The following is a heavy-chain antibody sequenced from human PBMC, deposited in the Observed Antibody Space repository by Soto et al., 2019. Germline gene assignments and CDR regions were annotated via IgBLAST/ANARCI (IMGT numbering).Heavy chain of an antibody. D-gene: IGHD3-10*01. Sequence: EVQLVESGGGLVQPGGSLRLSCAASGFTFSNYWIHWVRQAPGKGLVWVSSINSDGSRINYADSVRGRFTISRDNAKNTLYLQVNSLGAEDTAVYYCARGASGRYYMDVWGKGTTVTVSS. J-gene: IGHJ6*03. CDR3: ARGASGRYYMDV. V-gene: IGHV3-74*01. CDR2: INSDGSRI. CDR1: GFTFSNYW.